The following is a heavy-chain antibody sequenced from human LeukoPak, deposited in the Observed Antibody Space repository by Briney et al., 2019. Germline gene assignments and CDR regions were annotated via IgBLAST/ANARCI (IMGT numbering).Heavy chain of an antibody. CDR3: ARTTYGSGNPYFDY. D-gene: IGHD3-10*01. CDR2: ISSSGSTI. J-gene: IGHJ4*02. CDR1: GFTFSSYE. V-gene: IGHV3-48*03. Sequence: PGGSLRLSCAASGFTFSSYEMNWVRQAPGKGLEWVSYISSSGSTIYYADSVKGRFTTSRDNAKNSLYLQMNSLRAEDTAVYYCARTTYGSGNPYFDYWGQGTLVTVSS.